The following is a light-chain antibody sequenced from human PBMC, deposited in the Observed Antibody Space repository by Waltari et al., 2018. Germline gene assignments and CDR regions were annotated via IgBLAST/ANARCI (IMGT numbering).Light chain of an antibody. V-gene: IGKV4-1*01. J-gene: IGKJ1*01. CDR3: QQYYSIPWT. CDR2: WAS. Sequence: DIVMTQSPDSLAVSLGERATINCKSSQNVLYSSDNKNYLAWYQQKLGQPPNLLIYWASTRESGVPDRLHGSGSGTDFTLTISSLQAEDVAVYYCQQYYSIPWTFGQGTKVEI. CDR1: QNVLYSSDNKNY.